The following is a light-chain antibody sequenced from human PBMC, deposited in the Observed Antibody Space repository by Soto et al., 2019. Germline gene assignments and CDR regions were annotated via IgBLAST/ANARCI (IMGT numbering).Light chain of an antibody. J-gene: IGLJ1*01. CDR2: EVS. Sequence: QSVLTQPASVSGSPGQSITISCTGSSSDIGGYNFVSWYRQYPGKAPKLLIYEVSNRPSGVSNRFSASKSGNTASLTISGLQAEDEADYYCSSYKITSTTVFGTGTKVTVL. V-gene: IGLV2-14*01. CDR3: SSYKITSTTV. CDR1: SSDIGGYNF.